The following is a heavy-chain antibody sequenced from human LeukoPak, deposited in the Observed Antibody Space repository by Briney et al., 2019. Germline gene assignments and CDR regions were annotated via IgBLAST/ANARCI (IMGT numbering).Heavy chain of an antibody. Sequence: SGTLSLTCAVSGGSISSSNWWSWVRQPPGKGLEWIGEIYHSGSTNYNPSLKSRVTISVDKSKNQFSLELSSVTAADTAVYYCARVPEDTAMTLDYWGQGTLVTVSS. CDR2: IYHSGST. V-gene: IGHV4-4*02. CDR1: GGSISSSNW. D-gene: IGHD5-18*01. CDR3: ARVPEDTAMTLDY. J-gene: IGHJ4*02.